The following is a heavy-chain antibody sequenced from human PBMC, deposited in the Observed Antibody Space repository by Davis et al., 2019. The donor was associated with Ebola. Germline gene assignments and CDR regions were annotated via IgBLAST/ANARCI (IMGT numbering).Heavy chain of an antibody. D-gene: IGHD6-13*01. CDR3: ARDRRLAAAGTGFDP. CDR2: IYYSGST. Sequence: MPSETLSLTCTVSGGSISSYYWSWIRQPPGKGLEWIGYIYYSGSTNYNPPLKSRVTISVDTSKNQFSLKLSSVTAADTAVYYCARDRRLAAAGTGFDPWGQGTLVTVSS. CDR1: GGSISSYY. J-gene: IGHJ5*02. V-gene: IGHV4-59*01.